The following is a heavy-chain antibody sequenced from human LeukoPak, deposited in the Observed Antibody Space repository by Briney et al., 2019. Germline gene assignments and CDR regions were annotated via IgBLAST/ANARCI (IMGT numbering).Heavy chain of an antibody. D-gene: IGHD6-6*01. CDR3: ARSYSSSSKGVYYYYYYMDV. J-gene: IGHJ6*03. CDR1: GGSFSGYY. V-gene: IGHV4-34*01. Sequence: SHTLSLTCAVYGGSFSGYYWSWIRHPPGKGMEWIGEINHSGRNNYYPSLKSRVTISVDTSKNQFSLKLSSVTAADTAVYYCARSYSSSSKGVYYYYYYMDVWGKGTTVTVSS. CDR2: INHSGRN.